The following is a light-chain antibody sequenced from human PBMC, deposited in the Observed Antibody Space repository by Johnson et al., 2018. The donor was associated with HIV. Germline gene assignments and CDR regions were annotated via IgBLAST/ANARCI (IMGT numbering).Light chain of an antibody. V-gene: IGLV1-51*02. CDR3: GTWDTSLSALYV. Sequence: QSVLTQPPSVSAVPGQKFTISCSGSSSNIGDNYVSWYQQLPGTAPKLLIYENNNRPSWIPDRLSGSQSGTSRTLGITGLQTGDEADYYCGTWDTSLSALYVFGTGTKVTVL. CDR2: ENN. CDR1: SSNIGDNY. J-gene: IGLJ1*01.